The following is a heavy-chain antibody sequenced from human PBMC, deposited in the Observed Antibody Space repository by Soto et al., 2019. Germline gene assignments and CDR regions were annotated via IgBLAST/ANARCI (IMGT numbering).Heavy chain of an antibody. Sequence: QVQLQESGPGLVKPSETLSLTCTVSGGSISSYYWSWIRQPRGKGLEWIGYIYYSGSTNYNPSLKSRVTISVDTSKNQFSLKLSSVTAADTAVYYCAREIRGYSSWDGMDVWGQGTTVTVSS. CDR1: GGSISSYY. D-gene: IGHD5-18*01. CDR2: IYYSGST. J-gene: IGHJ6*02. V-gene: IGHV4-59*01. CDR3: AREIRGYSSWDGMDV.